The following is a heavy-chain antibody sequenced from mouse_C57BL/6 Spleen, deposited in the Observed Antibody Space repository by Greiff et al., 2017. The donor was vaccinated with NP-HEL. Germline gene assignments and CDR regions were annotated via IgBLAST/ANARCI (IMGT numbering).Heavy chain of an antibody. Sequence: VQLQQSGGGLVQPGGSLSLSCAASGFTFTDYYMSWVRQPPGKALEWLGFIRNKANGYTTEYSASVKGRFTISRDNSQSILYLQMNALRAEDSATYYCARCDPVYFDYWGQGTTLTVSS. V-gene: IGHV7-3*01. J-gene: IGHJ2*01. D-gene: IGHD2-13*01. CDR3: ARCDPVYFDY. CDR2: IRNKANGYTT. CDR1: GFTFTDYY.